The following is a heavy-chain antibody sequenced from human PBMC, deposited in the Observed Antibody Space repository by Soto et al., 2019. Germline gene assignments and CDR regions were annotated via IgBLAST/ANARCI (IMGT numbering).Heavy chain of an antibody. CDR3: AKEGGYGSGSYYRNWFDP. D-gene: IGHD3-10*01. CDR2: IKQDGSET. Sequence: AGGSLRLACAASGFSFSIYWMSWVRHAPGKGLEWVANIKQDGSETYYVDSVKGRFTISRDNAKNSLYLQMNSLRAEDTAVYYCAKEGGYGSGSYYRNWFDPWGQGTLVTVS. J-gene: IGHJ5*02. V-gene: IGHV3-7*01. CDR1: GFSFSIYW.